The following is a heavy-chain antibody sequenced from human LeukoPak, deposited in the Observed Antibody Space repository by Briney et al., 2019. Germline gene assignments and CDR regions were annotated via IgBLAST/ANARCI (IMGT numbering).Heavy chain of an antibody. CDR3: AKDSPYYYDSSGYYSGGYFDY. Sequence: PGGSLRLSCAASGFTFSSYAMSWVRQAPGKGLEWVSAISGSGGSTYYADSVKGRFTISRDNSKNTLYLQMNSLRAEDTAVYYCAKDSPYYYDSSGYYSGGYFDYWGQGTLVTVSS. V-gene: IGHV3-23*01. D-gene: IGHD3-22*01. J-gene: IGHJ4*02. CDR2: ISGSGGST. CDR1: GFTFSSYA.